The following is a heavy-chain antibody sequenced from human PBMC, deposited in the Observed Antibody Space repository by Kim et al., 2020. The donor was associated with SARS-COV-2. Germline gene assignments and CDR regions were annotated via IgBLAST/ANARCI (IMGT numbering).Heavy chain of an antibody. D-gene: IGHD6-13*01. CDR2: INHSGST. CDR1: GGSFSGYY. Sequence: SETLSLTCAVYGGSFSGYYCSWIRQPPGKGLEWIGEINHSGSTNYNPSLKSRVTISVDRSKNQFSLNLTSVTAADTAVYYCATRPSRWSSSAWGQGTLVTVSS. CDR3: ATRPSRWSSSA. V-gene: IGHV4-34*01. J-gene: IGHJ5*02.